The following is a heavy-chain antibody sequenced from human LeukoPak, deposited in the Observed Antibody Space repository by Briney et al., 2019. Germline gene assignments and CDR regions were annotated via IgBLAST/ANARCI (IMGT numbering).Heavy chain of an antibody. D-gene: IGHD6-6*01. CDR1: GFSFSSYA. CDR3: AKIPYSSSPTWFDP. V-gene: IGHV3-23*01. Sequence: QPGGSLRLSCAASGFSFSSYAMSWVRQAPGKGWEWVSAISGSGASTYYADSVKGRFTISRDNSKNTLYLQMNSLRAEDTAVYYCAKIPYSSSPTWFDPWGQGTLVTVSS. J-gene: IGHJ5*02. CDR2: ISGSGAST.